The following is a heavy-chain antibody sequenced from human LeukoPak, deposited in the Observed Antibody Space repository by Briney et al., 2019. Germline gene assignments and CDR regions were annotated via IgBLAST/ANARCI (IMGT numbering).Heavy chain of an antibody. V-gene: IGHV3-23*01. CDR2: IVGSGVTT. CDR1: GFTFSNYG. CDR3: ARDERWIQFNY. Sequence: GGSLRLSCVASGFTFSNYGMNWVRQAPGEGLEWVSGIVGSGVTTYYADSVEGRFAISRDNSKNTLYLHMNSLRAEDTAIYYCARDERWIQFNYWGQGTLVTVSS. D-gene: IGHD5-18*01. J-gene: IGHJ4*02.